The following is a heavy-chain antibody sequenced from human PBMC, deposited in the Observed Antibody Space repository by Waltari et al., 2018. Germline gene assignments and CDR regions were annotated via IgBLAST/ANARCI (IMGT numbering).Heavy chain of an antibody. Sequence: QVQLVQSGAEVKKPGASVKVSCKASGYTFTGYYMHWVRQAPGQGLEWMGWINPNSGGTNYAQTFQGRVTMTRDTSISTAYMELSRLRSDDTAVYYCARSRRAAAIDYWGQGTLVTVSS. V-gene: IGHV1-2*02. D-gene: IGHD2-15*01. J-gene: IGHJ4*02. CDR1: GYTFTGYY. CDR2: INPNSGGT. CDR3: ARSRRAAAIDY.